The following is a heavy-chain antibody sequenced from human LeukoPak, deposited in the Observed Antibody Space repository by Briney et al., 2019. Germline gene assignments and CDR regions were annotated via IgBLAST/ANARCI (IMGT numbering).Heavy chain of an antibody. CDR3: ARLLEGVAGTWGY. J-gene: IGHJ4*02. CDR2: IYPGDSDT. V-gene: IGHV5-51*01. CDR1: GYTFSTYW. D-gene: IGHD6-19*01. Sequence: GESLKICCKGSGYTFSTYWIAWVRPMPGKGLEWMGIIYPGDSDTNYSPSFQGQVTISADKSISSAYLQWSSLEASDTAMYYCARLLEGVAGTWGYWGQGTLVTVSS.